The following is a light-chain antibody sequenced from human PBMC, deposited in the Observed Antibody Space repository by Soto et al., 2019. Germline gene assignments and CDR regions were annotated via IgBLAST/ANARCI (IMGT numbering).Light chain of an antibody. CDR2: DVS. CDR3: QQYNNWPFS. J-gene: IGKJ5*01. V-gene: IGKV3-15*01. CDR1: QGVTTN. Sequence: ETGMTQSPDTLSVSPGEKAPLTCRAGQGVTTNFAWYQQKSGQSPRLLIYDVSIRATGVPARFSATGYETDFNLTISGLQSGDSAVYFCQQYNNWPFSFGQGTRLEIK.